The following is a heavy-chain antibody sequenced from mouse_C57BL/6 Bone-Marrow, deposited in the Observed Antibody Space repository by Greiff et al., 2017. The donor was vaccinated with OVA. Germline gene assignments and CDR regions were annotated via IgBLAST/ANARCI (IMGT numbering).Heavy chain of an antibody. V-gene: IGHV3-6*01. J-gene: IGHJ3*01. CDR2: ISYDGSN. CDR1: GYSITSGYY. Sequence: EVQLKESGPGLVKPSQSLSLTCSVTGYSITSGYYWNWIRQFPGNKLEWMGYISYDGSNNYNPSLKNRISITRDTSKNQFFLKLNSVTTEDTATYYCARDDGNYAWFAYWGQGTLVTVSA. CDR3: ARDDGNYAWFAY. D-gene: IGHD2-1*01.